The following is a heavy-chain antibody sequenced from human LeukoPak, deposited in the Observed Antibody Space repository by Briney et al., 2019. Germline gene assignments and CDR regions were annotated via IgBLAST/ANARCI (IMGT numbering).Heavy chain of an antibody. CDR3: ARDWEITMVRGVIISPYNWFDP. D-gene: IGHD3-10*01. Sequence: ASVKVSCKASGYTFTGYYMHWVRQPPGQGLEWMGWINPNSGGTNYAQKFQGRVTMTWDTSISTAYMELSRLRSDDTAVYYCARDWEITMVRGVIISPYNWFDPWGQGTLVTVSS. CDR1: GYTFTGYY. V-gene: IGHV1-2*02. CDR2: INPNSGGT. J-gene: IGHJ5*02.